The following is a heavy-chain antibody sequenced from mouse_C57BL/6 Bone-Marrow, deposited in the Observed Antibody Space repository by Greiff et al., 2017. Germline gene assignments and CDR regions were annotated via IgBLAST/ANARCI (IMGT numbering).Heavy chain of an antibody. CDR3: ARLFITAY. Sequence: QVQLQQPGAELVKPGASVKLSCKASGYTFTSYWMHWVKQRPGQGLEWIGMIHPNSGSTNYNEKFKSKATLTVDKSSSTPYMQLSGLTSDDTSVYYCARLFITAYWGQGTTLTVSA. D-gene: IGHD1-1*01. V-gene: IGHV1-64*01. J-gene: IGHJ2*01. CDR2: IHPNSGST. CDR1: GYTFTSYW.